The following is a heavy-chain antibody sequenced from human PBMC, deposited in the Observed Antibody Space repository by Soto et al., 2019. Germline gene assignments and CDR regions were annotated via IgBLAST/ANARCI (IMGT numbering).Heavy chain of an antibody. CDR2: IYHSGST. J-gene: IGHJ5*02. V-gene: IGHV4-30-2*01. CDR3: ARVPDR. Sequence: QLQLQESGSRLVKPSQTLSLTCAVSGGSISSGGYSWSWILQPPGKGLEWIGYIYHSGSTYYNPSLKSRVTISVDRSKNQFSLKLSSVTAADTAVSYCARVPDRWGQGTLVTVSS. CDR1: GGSISSGGYS. D-gene: IGHD2-2*01.